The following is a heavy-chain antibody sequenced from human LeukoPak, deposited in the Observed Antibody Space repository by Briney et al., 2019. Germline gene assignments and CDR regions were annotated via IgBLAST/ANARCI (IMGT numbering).Heavy chain of an antibody. J-gene: IGHJ4*02. D-gene: IGHD4-17*01. CDR2: ISYDGSNK. CDR1: GFAFSGYA. Sequence: GGSLRLSCAASGFAFSGYAMSWVRQAPGKGLEWVAAISYDGSNKYYADSVKGRFTISRDNSKNTLYLQMNSLRVDDTAVYYCARGFRSVTTWGYFDYWGQGALVTVSS. CDR3: ARGFRSVTTWGYFDY. V-gene: IGHV3-30*07.